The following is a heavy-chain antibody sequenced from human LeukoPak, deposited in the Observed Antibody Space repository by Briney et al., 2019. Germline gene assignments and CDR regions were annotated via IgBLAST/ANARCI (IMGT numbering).Heavy chain of an antibody. CDR2: IYVAGGT. D-gene: IGHD3-9*01. J-gene: IGHJ4*02. V-gene: IGHV3-66*01. CDR1: GFTVSDNY. Sequence: GGSLRLSCAASGFTVSDNYMTWVRQAPGKGLEWVSLIYVAGGTYFADSVRGRFTISRDNSKNTVYLQMNNLGVDDTAVYYCGSSNLLTGYYFLNFWGQGTLVTVSS. CDR3: GSSNLLTGYYFLNF.